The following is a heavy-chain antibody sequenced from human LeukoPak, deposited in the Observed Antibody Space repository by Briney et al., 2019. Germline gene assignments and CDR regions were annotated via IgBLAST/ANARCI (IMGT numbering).Heavy chain of an antibody. D-gene: IGHD1-26*01. CDR1: DDSITMYY. Sequence: SETLSLTCTVSDDSITMYYWTWLRQPPGKGLEWIGYVDHTGSTKFNPSLNGRVSISRDTSKNQFSLRLRSVTAADTAVYYCARGKSRGSHIDYWGQGTLVTVSS. J-gene: IGHJ4*02. CDR2: VDHTGST. V-gene: IGHV4-59*08. CDR3: ARGKSRGSHIDY.